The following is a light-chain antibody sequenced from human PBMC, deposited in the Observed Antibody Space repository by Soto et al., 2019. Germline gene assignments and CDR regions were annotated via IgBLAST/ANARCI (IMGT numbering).Light chain of an antibody. J-gene: IGLJ2*01. CDR3: SSYGGSNNFVV. Sequence: QSALTQPPSASGSPGQSVTISCTGTSSDVGGYNYVSWYQQNPGKAPKLIIYEVTKRPSGVPDRFSGSKSGNTASLTVSGLQAEDEADYSCSSYGGSNNFVVFGGGTKLTVL. CDR1: SSDVGGYNY. V-gene: IGLV2-8*01. CDR2: EVT.